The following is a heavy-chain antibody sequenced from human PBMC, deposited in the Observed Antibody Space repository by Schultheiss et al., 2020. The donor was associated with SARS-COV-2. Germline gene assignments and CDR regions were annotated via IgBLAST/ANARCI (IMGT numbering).Heavy chain of an antibody. Sequence: GESLKISCAASGFTFSSYWMHWVRQAPGKGLVWVSRINSDGSSTTYADSVKGRFTISRDNAKNTLYLQMNSLRAEDTAVYYCVSDYLWYYYMDVWGKGTTVTVSS. CDR3: VSDYLWYYYMDV. J-gene: IGHJ6*03. CDR1: GFTFSSYW. CDR2: INSDGSST. D-gene: IGHD3-16*01. V-gene: IGHV3-74*01.